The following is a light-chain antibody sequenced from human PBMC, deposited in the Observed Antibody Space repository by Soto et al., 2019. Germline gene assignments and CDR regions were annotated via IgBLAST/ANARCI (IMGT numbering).Light chain of an antibody. J-gene: IGKJ5*01. Sequence: EIVLTQSPATLSLSPWERATLSCRASQSVSSYLAWYQQKPGQAPRLLIYDASNRATRIPARFSGSGSGTDFTLTISSLEPEDFAVYYCQQRSNWSTFGQGTRLEI. CDR1: QSVSSY. CDR3: QQRSNWST. CDR2: DAS. V-gene: IGKV3-11*01.